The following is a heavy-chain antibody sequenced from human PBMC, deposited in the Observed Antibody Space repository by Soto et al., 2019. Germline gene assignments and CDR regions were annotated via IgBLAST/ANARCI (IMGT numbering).Heavy chain of an antibody. CDR1: GYTLTELS. CDR2: FDPEDGET. V-gene: IGHV1-24*01. CDR3: ATVKEYYYGMDV. J-gene: IGHJ6*02. Sequence: GASVKVSCKVSGYTLTELSMHWVRRAPGKGLEWMGGFDPEDGETIYAQKFQGRVTMTEDTSTDTAYMELSSLRSEDTAVYYCATVKEYYYGMDVWGQGTTVTVSS.